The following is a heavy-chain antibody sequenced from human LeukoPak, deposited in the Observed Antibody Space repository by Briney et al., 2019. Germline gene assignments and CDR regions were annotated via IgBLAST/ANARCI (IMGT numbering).Heavy chain of an antibody. CDR2: IYYSGST. V-gene: IGHV4-59*08. Sequence: SETLSLTCTVSGGSISSYYWSWIRQPRGKGLEWIGYIYYSGSTNYNPSLKSRVTISVDTSKNQFSLKLSSVTAADTAVYYCARGGGYSYGYGMDVWGQGTTVTVSS. CDR1: GGSISSYY. J-gene: IGHJ6*02. CDR3: ARGGGYSYGYGMDV. D-gene: IGHD5-18*01.